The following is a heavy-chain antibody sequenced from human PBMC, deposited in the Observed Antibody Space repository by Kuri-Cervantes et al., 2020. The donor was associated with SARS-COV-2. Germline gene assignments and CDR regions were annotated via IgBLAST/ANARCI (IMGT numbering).Heavy chain of an antibody. V-gene: IGHV3-23*01. CDR2: ISGSGGST. Sequence: GESLKISCAASGFTFSSYAMHWVRQAPGKGLEWVAAISGSGGSTYYADSVKGRFTISRDNSKNTLYLQMNSLRAEDTAVYYCAKMSKPGQWRPDFDYWGQGTLVTVSS. CDR3: AKMSKPGQWRPDFDY. J-gene: IGHJ4*02. D-gene: IGHD6-19*01. CDR1: GFTFSSYA.